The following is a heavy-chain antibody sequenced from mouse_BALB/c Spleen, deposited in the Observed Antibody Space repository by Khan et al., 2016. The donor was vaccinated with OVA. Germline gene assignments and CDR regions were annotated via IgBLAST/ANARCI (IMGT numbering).Heavy chain of an antibody. J-gene: IGHJ3*01. CDR3: ARLAYYDDSEGFAY. D-gene: IGHD1-1*01. V-gene: IGHV5-6*01. CDR1: GFTFSTYG. Sequence: EVELVESGGDLVKPEGSLKLSCAASGFTFSTYGMSWVRQTPDKSLEWVATISSGGSYTYYPDSVPGRFTISRDNAKNTLYLQMSSLKSEDTAMFYCARLAYYDDSEGFAYWGQGTLVTVAA. CDR2: ISSGGSYT.